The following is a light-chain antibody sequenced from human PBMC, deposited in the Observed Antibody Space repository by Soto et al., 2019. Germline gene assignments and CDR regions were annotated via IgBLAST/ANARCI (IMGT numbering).Light chain of an antibody. CDR2: GAS. Sequence: EIVLTQSPGTLSLCPGERATLSCRASQSVSSSYLAWYQQKPGQAPRLLIYGASSRATGIPDRFSGSGSGTDFTLTISGREPEDFAVYYCQQFGSAPLFTFGPGTKVDVK. CDR1: QSVSSSY. V-gene: IGKV3-20*01. J-gene: IGKJ3*01. CDR3: QQFGSAPLFT.